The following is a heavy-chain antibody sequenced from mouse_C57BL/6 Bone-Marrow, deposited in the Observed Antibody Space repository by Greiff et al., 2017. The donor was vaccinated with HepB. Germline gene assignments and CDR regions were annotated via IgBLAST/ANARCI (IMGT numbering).Heavy chain of an antibody. J-gene: IGHJ4*01. CDR3: ATDGYLSYYAMDY. Sequence: QVQLQQPGAELVRPGTSVKLSCKASGYTFTSYWMHWVKQRPGQGLEWIGVIDPSDSYTNYNQKFKGKATLTVDKSSSTAYMQLSSLTSEDSAVYYCATDGYLSYYAMDYWGQGTSVTVSS. D-gene: IGHD2-3*01. V-gene: IGHV1-59*01. CDR1: GYTFTSYW. CDR2: IDPSDSYT.